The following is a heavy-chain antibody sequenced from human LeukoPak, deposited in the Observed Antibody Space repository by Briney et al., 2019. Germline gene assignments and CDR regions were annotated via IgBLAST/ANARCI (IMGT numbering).Heavy chain of an antibody. CDR1: GFTFSTYS. J-gene: IGHJ3*02. CDR3: AKEYGSRRGLWAFDI. Sequence: GGSLRLSCAASGFTFSTYSMNWVRQARGKALEWVSSISSSSRYIYYADSVKDRFTISRDNAKNSLYLQMNSLRAEDTAVYYCAKEYGSRRGLWAFDIWGHGTMVTVSS. CDR2: ISSSSRYI. V-gene: IGHV3-21*01. D-gene: IGHD3-10*01.